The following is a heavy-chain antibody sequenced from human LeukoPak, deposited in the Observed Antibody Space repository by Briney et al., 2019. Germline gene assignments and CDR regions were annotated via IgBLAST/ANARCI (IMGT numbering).Heavy chain of an antibody. CDR1: GGSISSWTYY. V-gene: IGHV4-39*01. D-gene: IGHD4-23*01. CDR2: IYYGGTN. CDR3: AYGSNSAADH. J-gene: IGHJ4*02. Sequence: SETLSLTCTVSGGSISSWTYYWGWVRQPPGKGLEWIGTIYYGGTNYYNPSLKSRVTISVDTSKNQFSLNLNSVTAADTAVYYCAYGSNSAADHWGQGTLVTVSS.